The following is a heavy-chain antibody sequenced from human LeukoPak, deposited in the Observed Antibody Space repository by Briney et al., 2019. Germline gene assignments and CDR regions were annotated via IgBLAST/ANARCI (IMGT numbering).Heavy chain of an antibody. V-gene: IGHV5-51*01. CDR3: ARHLSDITSSPNY. CDR2: IYPRDPRT. J-gene: IGHJ4*02. CDR1: GYSFSSYW. D-gene: IGHD2-2*01. Sequence: GESLKISCKGSGYSFSSYWIAWARQMPGKGLEWMGVIYPRDPRTTYSPSFQDQVTISADKSISTAYLQWTSLKASDTAMYYCARHLSDITSSPNYWGPGTLVTVSS.